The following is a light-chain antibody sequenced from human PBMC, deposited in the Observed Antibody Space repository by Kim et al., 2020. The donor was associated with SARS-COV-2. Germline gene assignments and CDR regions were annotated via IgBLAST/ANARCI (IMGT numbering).Light chain of an antibody. J-gene: IGLJ3*02. V-gene: IGLV2-14*04. CDR1: SSDVGAYNY. CDR3: TSYTGSGTWV. CDR2: DVT. Sequence: GKSVTTPCTGTSSDVGAYNYVSWFQQYPGKVPKVMISDVTERPSGVTNRFSGSKSGNTASLTISGLQPEDEADYYCTSYTGSGTWVFGGGTQLTVL.